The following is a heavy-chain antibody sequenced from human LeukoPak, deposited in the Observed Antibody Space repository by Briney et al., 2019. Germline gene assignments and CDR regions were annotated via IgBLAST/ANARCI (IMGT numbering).Heavy chain of an antibody. CDR3: ARRVYGTSQYY. CDR2: IYYSGIT. Sequence: SETLSLTCPVSGGSISNSNSFWAWIRQPPGKGLEWIGTIYYSGITHYSPSLKSRVTISVDTSKNQFSLKLSSVTATDTALYYCARRVYGTSQYYWGQGTLVTVSS. J-gene: IGHJ4*02. V-gene: IGHV4-39*01. D-gene: IGHD5/OR15-5a*01. CDR1: GGSISNSNSF.